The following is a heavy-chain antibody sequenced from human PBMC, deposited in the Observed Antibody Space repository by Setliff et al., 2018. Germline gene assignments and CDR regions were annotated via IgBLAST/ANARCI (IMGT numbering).Heavy chain of an antibody. Sequence: ASVKVSCKTSGYSFTNYGINWVRQAPGQGLEWMGWNSVYAREFQGRVTMTIDTPTSTVYMELRSLRSDDTAVYYCARGPPDFVVVPAAAKFDYWGPGTLVTVSS. V-gene: IGHV1-18*01. J-gene: IGHJ4*02. CDR1: GYSFTNYG. CDR3: ARGPPDFVVVPAAAKFDY. D-gene: IGHD2-2*01. CDR2: NSV.